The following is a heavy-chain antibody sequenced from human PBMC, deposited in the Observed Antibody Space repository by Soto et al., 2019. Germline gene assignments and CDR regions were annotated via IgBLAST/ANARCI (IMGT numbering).Heavy chain of an antibody. CDR2: ISWNSGSI. CDR3: AKDRAGYSRGYFDY. Sequence: EVQLVESGGGLVQPGRSLRLSCAASGFTLDDYAMHWVRQAPGKGLEWVSGISWNSGSIRYADSVKGRFTISRDNAKNSLYLQMNSLSPDYTALYYCAKDRAGYSRGYFDYWGQGTVVTVSS. J-gene: IGHJ4*02. V-gene: IGHV3-9*01. D-gene: IGHD3-22*01. CDR1: GFTLDDYA.